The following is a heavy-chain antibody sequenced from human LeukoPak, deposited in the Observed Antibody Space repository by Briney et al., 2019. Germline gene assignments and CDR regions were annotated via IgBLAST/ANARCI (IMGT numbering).Heavy chain of an antibody. Sequence: SETLSLTCTVSGGSISTSSFYWGWIRQPPGKGLEWIGTIYYNGGTYYNPSLKSRVTMSIDTSKNQFSLKLSSVTAAATAVYYGAKEMRAMGGGPGGYWGQGTLVTVSS. CDR3: AKEMRAMGGGPGGY. J-gene: IGHJ4*02. CDR2: IYYNGGT. CDR1: GGSISTSSFY. D-gene: IGHD5-18*01. V-gene: IGHV4-39*07.